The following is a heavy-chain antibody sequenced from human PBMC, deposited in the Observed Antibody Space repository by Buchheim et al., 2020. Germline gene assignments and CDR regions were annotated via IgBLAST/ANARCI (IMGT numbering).Heavy chain of an antibody. CDR1: GFTFSSYG. D-gene: IGHD3-22*01. Sequence: QVQLVESGGGVVQPGRSLRLSCAASGFTFSSYGMHWVRQAPGKGLEWVAVISYDGSNKYFADSMKGRFTISSSNSKNTLYLQMNSLRAEDTAVYYCAKGRYDSSGYYLDYWGQGTL. J-gene: IGHJ4*02. V-gene: IGHV3-30*18. CDR2: ISYDGSNK. CDR3: AKGRYDSSGYYLDY.